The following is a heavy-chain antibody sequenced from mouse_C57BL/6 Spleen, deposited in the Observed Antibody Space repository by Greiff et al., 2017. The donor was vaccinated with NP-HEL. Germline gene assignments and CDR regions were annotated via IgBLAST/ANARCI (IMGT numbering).Heavy chain of an antibody. CDR2: IDPEDGDT. Sequence: VQLQQSGAELVKPGASVKLSCTASGYTFNDYYMHWVKQRPEQGLEWIGRIDPEDGDTNYAPKFQGKATITADKSSNTAYLQLSSLTSEDSAVYYCARDYYGSNPWFAYWGQGTLVTVSA. D-gene: IGHD1-1*01. J-gene: IGHJ3*01. CDR1: GYTFNDYY. V-gene: IGHV14-2*01. CDR3: ARDYYGSNPWFAY.